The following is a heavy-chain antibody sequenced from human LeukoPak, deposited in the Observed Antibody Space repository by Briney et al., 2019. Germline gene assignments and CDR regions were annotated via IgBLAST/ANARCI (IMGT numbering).Heavy chain of an antibody. Sequence: PGGSLRLSCAASGFTFSNYWMSWVRQAPGKGLEWVANIKPDGGDKYYVDSVNGRFTISRDNAKNSLYLEMNSLRVEDTAVYYCARGWFDPWGQGTLVTVSA. J-gene: IGHJ5*02. CDR3: ARGWFDP. CDR1: GFTFSNYW. V-gene: IGHV3-7*01. CDR2: IKPDGGDK.